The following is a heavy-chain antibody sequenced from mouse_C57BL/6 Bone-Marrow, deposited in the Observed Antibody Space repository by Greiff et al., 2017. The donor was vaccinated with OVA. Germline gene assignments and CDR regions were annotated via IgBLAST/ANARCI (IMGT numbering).Heavy chain of an antibody. CDR1: GFPITSGYY. CDR3: AGAPDGYYPHLAY. J-gene: IGHJ3*01. CDR2: ITHSGET. D-gene: IGHD2-3*01. V-gene: IGHV12-3*01. Sequence: VQLQESGPGLVKPSQSLFLTCSITGFPITSGYYWIWIRQSPGKPLEWMGYITHSGETFYNPSLQSPISITRETSKNQFFLQLNSVTTEDTAMYYCAGAPDGYYPHLAYWGQGTLVTVSA.